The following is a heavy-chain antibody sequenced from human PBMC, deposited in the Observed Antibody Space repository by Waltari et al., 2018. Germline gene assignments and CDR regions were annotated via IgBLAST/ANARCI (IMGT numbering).Heavy chain of an antibody. Sequence: QVQLQQWGAGLLQPSETLSLTCAVYGESFSPYYWSWIRQPPGRGLEWIGEINHSGSTHYNPSLKSRVTMSVDTSKNQFSLSLNSVTAADTAVYYCARDFRSYYDSGFPKMGYYYMDVWGKGTTVTISS. D-gene: IGHD3-10*01. CDR2: INHSGST. J-gene: IGHJ6*03. CDR3: ARDFRSYYDSGFPKMGYYYMDV. CDR1: GESFSPYY. V-gene: IGHV4-34*01.